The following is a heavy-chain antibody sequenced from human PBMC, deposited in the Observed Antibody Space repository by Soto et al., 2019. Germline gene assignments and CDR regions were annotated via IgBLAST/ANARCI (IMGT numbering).Heavy chain of an antibody. CDR2: IYYTGST. D-gene: IGHD3-16*01. J-gene: IGHJ5*02. Sequence: SETLSLTCAVSGDSISSSNYYWGWIRQPPGKGLEWIGSIYYTGSTYYNPSLKSRVTISVDTSKNHFSLKVSSVIAADTAVYYCARHVWPRDRLFDPWGQGTLVTVSS. V-gene: IGHV4-39*01. CDR3: ARHVWPRDRLFDP. CDR1: GDSISSSNYY.